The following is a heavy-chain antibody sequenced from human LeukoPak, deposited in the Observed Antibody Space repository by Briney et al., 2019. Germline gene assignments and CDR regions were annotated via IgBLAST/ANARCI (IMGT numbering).Heavy chain of an antibody. CDR1: GGSIRSSYYY. J-gene: IGHJ4*02. Sequence: ASETLSLTCTVSGGSIRSSYYYWGWIRQPPGKGLEWIGSIYDSGSTYYNPSLKSRVTISVDTSKNQFSLKLSSVTAADTAVYYCARSSGWSTPKFDYWGQGTLVTVSS. CDR3: ARSSGWSTPKFDY. V-gene: IGHV4-39*07. CDR2: IYDSGST. D-gene: IGHD6-19*01.